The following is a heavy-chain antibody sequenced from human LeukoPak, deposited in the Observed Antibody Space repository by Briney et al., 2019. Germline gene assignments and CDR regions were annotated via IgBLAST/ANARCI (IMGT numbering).Heavy chain of an antibody. CDR1: GRSFSGDY. CDR2: INQSGGA. Sequence: SETLSLTCAVYGRSFSGDYWTWIRQPPGKGLEWIGEINQSGGANYNPSLKSRVTISVDTSKKHFSLNLTSVTAADTAVYYCASGGVGDRLGYWGQGTLVIVSS. D-gene: IGHD3-10*01. J-gene: IGHJ4*02. V-gene: IGHV4-34*01. CDR3: ASGGVGDRLGY.